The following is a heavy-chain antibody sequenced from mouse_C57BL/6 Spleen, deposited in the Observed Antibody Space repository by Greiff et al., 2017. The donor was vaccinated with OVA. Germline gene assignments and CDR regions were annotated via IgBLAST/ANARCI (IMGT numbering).Heavy chain of an antibody. CDR2: IDPETGGT. CDR1: GYTFTDYE. CDR3: TRRDSSGSLNY. J-gene: IGHJ2*01. D-gene: IGHD3-2*02. V-gene: IGHV1-15*01. Sequence: QVHVKQSGAELVRPGASVTLSCKASGYTFTDYEMHWVKQTPVHGLEWIGAIDPETGGTAYNQKFKGKAILTADKSSSTAYMELRSLTSEDSAVYYCTRRDSSGSLNYWGQGTTLTVSS.